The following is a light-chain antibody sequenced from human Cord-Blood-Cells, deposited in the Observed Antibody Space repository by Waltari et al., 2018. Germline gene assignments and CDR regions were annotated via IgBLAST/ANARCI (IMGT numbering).Light chain of an antibody. Sequence: QSALTQPPSASGSPGQSVTISCTGTSSDVGGYNYVSWYQQHPGKAPKLMIYEVSKRPSGVRDRFSGSKSCNTASLTVSGLQADDGADYYCSSYAGSNNVVFGGGTKLTVL. CDR3: SSYAGSNNVV. J-gene: IGLJ2*01. CDR1: SSDVGGYNY. V-gene: IGLV2-8*01. CDR2: EVS.